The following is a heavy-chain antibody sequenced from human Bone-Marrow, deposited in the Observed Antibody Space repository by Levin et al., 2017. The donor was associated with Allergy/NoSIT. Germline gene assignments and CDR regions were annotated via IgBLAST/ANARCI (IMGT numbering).Heavy chain of an antibody. CDR2: VTNTGDSDTT. D-gene: IGHD3-16*01. J-gene: IGHJ6*02. CDR1: GFTSGFTFNDHY. CDR3: ADLGRSHGLDV. Sequence: PGGSLRLSCEASGFTSGFTFNDHYIDWVRQAPGKGLEWIGRVTNTGDSDTTKYAASMKGRFTISRDDSKNSVFLHMNSLKTEDTAVYYCADLGRSHGLDVWGQGTTVTVSS. V-gene: IGHV3-72*01.